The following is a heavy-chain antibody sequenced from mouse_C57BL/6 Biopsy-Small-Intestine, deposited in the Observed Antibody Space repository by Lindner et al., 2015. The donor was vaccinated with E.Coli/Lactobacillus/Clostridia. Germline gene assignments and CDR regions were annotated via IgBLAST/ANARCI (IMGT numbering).Heavy chain of an antibody. J-gene: IGHJ3*01. V-gene: IGHV1-62-2*01. CDR1: GYTFTEYI. CDR2: FHPGSGSI. D-gene: IGHD1-1*01. Sequence: QLQESGAEPVKPGASVKLSCKASGYTFTEYIIHWVKQRSGQGLEWIGWFHPGSGSIKYNEKFKDKATLTADKSSSTVYMELSGLTSEDSAVYFCARQAPIYYYGTNNWFAYWGQGTLVTVSA. CDR3: ARQAPIYYYGTNNWFAY.